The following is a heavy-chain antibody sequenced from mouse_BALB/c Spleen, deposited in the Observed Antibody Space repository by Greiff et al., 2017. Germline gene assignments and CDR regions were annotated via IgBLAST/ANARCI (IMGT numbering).Heavy chain of an antibody. Sequence: EVQVVESGPELVKPGASVKMSCKASGYTFTSYVMHWVKQKPGQGLEWIGYINPYNDGTKYNEKFKGKATLTSDKSSSTAYMELSSLTSEDSAVYYCAKASGNYPLYYAMDYWGQGTSVTVSS. V-gene: IGHV1-14*01. CDR1: GYTFTSYV. CDR3: AKASGNYPLYYAMDY. D-gene: IGHD2-1*01. J-gene: IGHJ4*01. CDR2: INPYNDGT.